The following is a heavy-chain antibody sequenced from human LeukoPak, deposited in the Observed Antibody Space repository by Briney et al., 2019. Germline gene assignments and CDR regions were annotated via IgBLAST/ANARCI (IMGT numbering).Heavy chain of an antibody. V-gene: IGHV3-20*04. CDR1: GFTFDDYG. J-gene: IGHJ5*02. Sequence: GGSLRLSCAASGFTFDDYGMSWVRQAPGKGLEWVSGINWNGGSTGYADSVKGRFTISRDNAKNSLYLQMNSLRAEDTAVYYCAKDMYDILTGYDIGRDNWFDPWGQGTLVSVSS. D-gene: IGHD3-9*01. CDR2: INWNGGST. CDR3: AKDMYDILTGYDIGRDNWFDP.